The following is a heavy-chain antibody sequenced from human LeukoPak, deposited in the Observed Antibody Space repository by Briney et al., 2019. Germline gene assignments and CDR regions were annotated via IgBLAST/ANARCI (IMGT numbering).Heavy chain of an antibody. J-gene: IGHJ3*02. V-gene: IGHV4-30-4*01. CDR3: ARGSSKWSNAFDI. CDR1: GGSINSAGYY. Sequence: SETLSLTCGVSGGSINSAGYYWSWIRQPPGKDLEWIGYIYYSGSTYHSPSLKSRLTISLDTSKTQFSLKLSSVTAADTAVYYCARGSSKWSNAFDIWGQGTMVIVSS. D-gene: IGHD6-13*01. CDR2: IYYSGST.